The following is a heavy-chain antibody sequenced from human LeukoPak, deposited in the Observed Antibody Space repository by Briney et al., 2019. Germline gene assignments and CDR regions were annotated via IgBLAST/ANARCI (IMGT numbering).Heavy chain of an antibody. J-gene: IGHJ6*02. CDR2: INPNGGST. CDR1: GYPFTSYF. D-gene: IGHD6-19*01. V-gene: IGHV1-46*01. Sequence: GASVNVSCKASGYPFTSYFIHWVRQAPGQGLEWMGIINPNGGSTSYAQKFQGRVTMTTDTSTSTAYMELRSLRSDDTAVYYCARVVGSGWFYYYYGMDVWGQGTTVTVSS. CDR3: ARVVGSGWFYYYYGMDV.